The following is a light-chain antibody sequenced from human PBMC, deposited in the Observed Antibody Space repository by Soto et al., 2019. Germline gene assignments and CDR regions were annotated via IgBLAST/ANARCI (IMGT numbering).Light chain of an antibody. J-gene: IGKJ4*01. CDR3: QQYNNWPPLT. CDR2: DAS. V-gene: IGKV3-15*01. CDR1: QFIGSN. Sequence: MTQSPATLSVSPGERVTLSCRASQFIGSNLAWYQQKPGEAPRLLMYDASSRATGIPARFSGSGSGTEFALTISSLQSEDFAIYYCQQYNNWPPLTFGGGTKVEIK.